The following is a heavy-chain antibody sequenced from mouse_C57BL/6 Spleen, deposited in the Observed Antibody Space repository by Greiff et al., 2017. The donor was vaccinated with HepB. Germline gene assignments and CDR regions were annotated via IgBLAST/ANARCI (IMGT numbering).Heavy chain of an antibody. D-gene: IGHD1-1*01. J-gene: IGHJ1*03. Sequence: EVKLVESGAELVRPGASVKLSCTASGFNIKDYYMHWVKQRPEQGLEWIGRIDPEDGDTEYAPKFQGKATMTADTSSNTAYLRRSSLTSEDTAVYYCTTTTVVAHWYFDVWGTGTTVTVSS. V-gene: IGHV14-1*01. CDR1: GFNIKDYY. CDR3: TTTTVVAHWYFDV. CDR2: IDPEDGDT.